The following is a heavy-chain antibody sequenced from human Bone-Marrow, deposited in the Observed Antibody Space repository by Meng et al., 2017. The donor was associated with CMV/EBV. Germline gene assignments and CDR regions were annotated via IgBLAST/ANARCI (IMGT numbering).Heavy chain of an antibody. D-gene: IGHD6-19*01. V-gene: IGHV1-2*02. CDR3: ARDKVASSGWYDY. J-gene: IGHJ4*02. CDR1: GYTFTGYY. Sequence: QGQLVVFGAEVQKPGASVKVSCKASGYTFTGYYMHWVRQAPGQGLEWMGWINPNSGGTNYAQKFQGRVTMTRDTSISTAYMELSRLRSDDTAVYYCARDKVASSGWYDYWGQGTLVTVSS. CDR2: INPNSGGT.